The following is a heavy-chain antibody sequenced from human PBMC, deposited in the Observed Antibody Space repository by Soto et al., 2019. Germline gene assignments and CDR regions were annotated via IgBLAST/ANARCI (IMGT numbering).Heavy chain of an antibody. J-gene: IGHJ6*02. CDR3: ARAMWYYDFWSGPLSYYYYYGMDV. CDR2: ISAYNGNT. V-gene: IGHV1-18*01. D-gene: IGHD3-3*01. CDR1: GYTFTSYG. Sequence: GASVKVSCKASGYTFTSYGISWVRQAPGQGLEWMGWISAYNGNTNYAQKLQGRVTMTTDTSTSTAYMELRSLRSDDTAVYYCARAMWYYDFWSGPLSYYYYYGMDVWGQGTTVTVSS.